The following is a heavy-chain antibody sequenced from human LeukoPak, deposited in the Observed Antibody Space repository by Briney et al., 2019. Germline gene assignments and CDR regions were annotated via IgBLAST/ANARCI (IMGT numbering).Heavy chain of an antibody. CDR1: GGSISSGGYS. Sequence: SETLSLTCAVSGGSISSGGYSWSWIRQPPGKGLEWIGYIYYSGSTNYNPSLKSRVTISVDTSKNQFSLKLSSVTAADTAVYYCARHLVVPAATGKPGPLSRRWRGAFGFDYWGQGTLVTVSS. D-gene: IGHD2-2*01. J-gene: IGHJ4*02. CDR2: IYYSGST. V-gene: IGHV4-30-4*07. CDR3: ARHLVVPAATGKPGPLSRRWRGAFGFDY.